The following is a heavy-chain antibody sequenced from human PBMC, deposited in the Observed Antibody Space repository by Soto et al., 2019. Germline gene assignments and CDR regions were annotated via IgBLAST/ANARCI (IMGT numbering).Heavy chain of an antibody. V-gene: IGHV3-30*18. J-gene: IGHJ4*02. D-gene: IGHD2-15*01. CDR1: GFTFSSYG. Sequence: QVQLVESGGGVVQPGRSLRLSCAASGFTFSSYGMHWVRQAPGKGLEWVAVISYDGSNKYYADAVKGRFTISRDTSKNTLYRQMNSLRAEDTAVYYCAKETYSGPLDYWGQGTLVTVSS. CDR3: AKETYSGPLDY. CDR2: ISYDGSNK.